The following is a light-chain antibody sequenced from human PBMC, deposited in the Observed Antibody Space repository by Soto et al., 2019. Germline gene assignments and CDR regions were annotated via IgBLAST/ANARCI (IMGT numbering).Light chain of an antibody. CDR2: DAS. J-gene: IGKJ5*01. CDR1: QGISSY. CDR3: QQYNSYSPIT. V-gene: IGKV1-13*02. Sequence: ATQLTQSPSSLSASVGDRVTITCRASQGISSYLAWYQVKPGKAPKLLIYDASSLESGVPSRFSGSGSGTEFTLTISSLQPDDFATYYCQQYNSYSPITFGQGTRLEIK.